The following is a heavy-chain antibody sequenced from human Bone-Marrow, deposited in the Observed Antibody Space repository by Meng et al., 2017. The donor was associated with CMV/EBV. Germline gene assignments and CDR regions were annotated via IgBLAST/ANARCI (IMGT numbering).Heavy chain of an antibody. J-gene: IGHJ5*02. CDR1: GGSFSGYS. Sequence: SETLSLTCIVYGGSFSGYSWNWIRQPPGKGLEWIGEINESDRTDYRSSLKSRVTISVDTSKNQVSLNLTSVTAADTAVYYCARGLKDIVVVPAASRGWFDPWGQGTLVTVSS. D-gene: IGHD2-2*01. V-gene: IGHV4-34*01. CDR2: INESDRT. CDR3: ARGLKDIVVVPAASRGWFDP.